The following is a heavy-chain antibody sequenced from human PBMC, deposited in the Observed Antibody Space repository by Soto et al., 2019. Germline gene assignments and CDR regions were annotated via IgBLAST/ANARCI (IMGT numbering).Heavy chain of an antibody. Sequence: PSETLSLTCTVSGGSISRCYWTWIRQPPGKGLEWIGNFHYTGSTNYNPSLKSRVTISLGTSKSQFSLKLSSVTAADTAVYYCVRDLSITCADAPLGNWGHGTLVTVSS. D-gene: IGHD6-6*01. CDR1: GGSISRCY. J-gene: IGHJ4*01. V-gene: IGHV4-59*12. CDR3: VRDLSITCADAPLGN. CDR2: FHYTGST.